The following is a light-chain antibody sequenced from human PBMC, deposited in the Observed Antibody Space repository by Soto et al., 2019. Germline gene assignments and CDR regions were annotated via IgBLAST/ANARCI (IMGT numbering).Light chain of an antibody. V-gene: IGLV2-14*03. J-gene: IGLJ3*02. CDR2: EAS. Sequence: QSALTQPASVSGSPGQSITISCTGTSSDIGGYPYVSWYQQHPDKAPKLIIYEASNRPSEVSDRFSGSKSGNTASLTISGLQAEDEADYFFMSYPGSNPSPWVFGGGTKVTVL. CDR3: MSYPGSNPSPWV. CDR1: SSDIGGYPY.